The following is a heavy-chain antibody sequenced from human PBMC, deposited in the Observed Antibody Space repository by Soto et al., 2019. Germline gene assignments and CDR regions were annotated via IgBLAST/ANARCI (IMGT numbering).Heavy chain of an antibody. J-gene: IGHJ6*02. CDR1: GGSFSGYY. CDR3: ARVTGRYYYGMDV. Sequence: QVQLQQWGAGLLKPSETLSLTCAVYGGSFSGYYWSWIRQPPGKGLEWIGEINHSGSTNYNPSIKSRVTISVDTSKNQFSLKLSSVTAADTAVYYCARVTGRYYYGMDVWAQGTTVTVSS. V-gene: IGHV4-34*01. CDR2: INHSGST.